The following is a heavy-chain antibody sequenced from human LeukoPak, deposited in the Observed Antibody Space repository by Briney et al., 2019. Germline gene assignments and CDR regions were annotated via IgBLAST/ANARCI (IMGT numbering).Heavy chain of an antibody. CDR2: INSDGGST. Sequence: PGGSLRLSCAASGFTFSSFWMYWVRQAPGKGLVWVSRINSDGGSTTYADSVKGRSTISRDNAKNTVYLQMNSLRAEDTAVYYCARRRERGASDAFAFWGQGTMVTVSS. CDR3: ARRRERGASDAFAF. D-gene: IGHD3-16*01. CDR1: GFTFSSFW. V-gene: IGHV3-74*01. J-gene: IGHJ3*01.